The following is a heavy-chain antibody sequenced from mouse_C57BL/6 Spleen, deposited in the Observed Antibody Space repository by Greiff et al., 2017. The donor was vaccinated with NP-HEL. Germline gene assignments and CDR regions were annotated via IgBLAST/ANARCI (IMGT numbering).Heavy chain of an antibody. Sequence: EVQLQQSGPVLVKPGASVKMSCKASGYTFTDYYMNWVKQSHGKSLEWIGVINPYNGGTSYNQKFKGKATLTVDKSSSTAYMELNSLTSEDSAVYYCARDYGSSKPRLDYWGQGTTLTVSS. CDR1: GYTFTDYY. D-gene: IGHD1-1*01. V-gene: IGHV1-19*01. CDR3: ARDYGSSKPRLDY. CDR2: INPYNGGT. J-gene: IGHJ2*01.